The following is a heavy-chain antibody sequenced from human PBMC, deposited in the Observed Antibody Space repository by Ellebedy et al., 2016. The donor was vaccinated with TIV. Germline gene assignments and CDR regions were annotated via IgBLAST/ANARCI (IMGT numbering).Heavy chain of an antibody. D-gene: IGHD3-22*01. J-gene: IGHJ4*02. CDR3: ARIGHYYDSSGYYWDY. V-gene: IGHV2-70*11. Sequence: SGPTLVKPTQTLTLTCTFSGFSFSTSGMCVSWIRQPPGKALEWLARIDWDDDKYYSTSLKTRLTISKDTSKNQVVLTMTNMDPVDTATYYCARIGHYYDSSGYYWDYWGQGTLVTVSS. CDR1: GFSFSTSGMC. CDR2: IDWDDDK.